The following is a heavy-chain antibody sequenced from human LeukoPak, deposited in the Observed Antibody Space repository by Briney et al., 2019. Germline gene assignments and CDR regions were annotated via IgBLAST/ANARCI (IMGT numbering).Heavy chain of an antibody. CDR3: ARDTYKFNTGYYFDY. J-gene: IGHJ4*02. V-gene: IGHV4-4*07. CDR1: GGSISSYY. CDR2: IYTSGST. D-gene: IGHD1-14*01. Sequence: SETLSLTCTVSGGSISSYYWSWIRQPAGKGLEWIGRIYTSGSTNYNPSLKSRVTMPVDTSKNQFSLKLSSVTAADTAVYYCARDTYKFNTGYYFDYWGQGTLVTVSS.